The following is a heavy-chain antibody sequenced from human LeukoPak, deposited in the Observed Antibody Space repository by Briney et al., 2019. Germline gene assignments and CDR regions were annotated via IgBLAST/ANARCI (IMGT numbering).Heavy chain of an antibody. D-gene: IGHD5-12*01. V-gene: IGHV4-61*01. CDR3: ARDRWLRWFDP. CDR2: IYYSGST. J-gene: IGHJ5*02. CDR1: GGSVSSGSYY. Sequence: SETLSLTCTVSGGSVSSGSYYWSWIRQPPGKGLEWIGYIYYSGSTNYNPSLKSRVTISVDTSKNQFSLKLSSVTAADTAVYYCARDRWLRWFDPWGQGTLVTVSS.